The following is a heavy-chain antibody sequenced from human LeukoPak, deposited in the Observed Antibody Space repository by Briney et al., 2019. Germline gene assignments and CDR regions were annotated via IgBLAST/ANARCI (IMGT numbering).Heavy chain of an antibody. D-gene: IGHD3-22*01. V-gene: IGHV3-43*02. Sequence: GGSLRLSCAASGFTFDDYAMHWVRQAPGKGLEWVSLISGDGGSTYYADSVKGRFTISRDNSKNSLYLQMNSLRTEDTALYYCAKDRYYDSSGYLEGWGQGTLVTASS. CDR3: AKDRYYDSSGYLEG. CDR2: ISGDGGST. J-gene: IGHJ4*02. CDR1: GFTFDDYA.